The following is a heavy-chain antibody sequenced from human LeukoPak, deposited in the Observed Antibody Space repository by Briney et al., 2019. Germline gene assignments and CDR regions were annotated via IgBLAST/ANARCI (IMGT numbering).Heavy chain of an antibody. J-gene: IGHJ4*02. V-gene: IGHV3-30*04. CDR3: ARRRLNVNGGGTGPPDY. D-gene: IGHD3-16*01. Sequence: PGGSLRLSCTASGFRFSTYAMHWVRQAPGKGLEWVAVISDVGKYKYYADSVKGRFTISRDNSKNTLDLQMDSLRAEDTAVSYRARRRLNVNGGGTGPPDYWGRGTLVTVSS. CDR1: GFRFSTYA. CDR2: ISDVGKYK.